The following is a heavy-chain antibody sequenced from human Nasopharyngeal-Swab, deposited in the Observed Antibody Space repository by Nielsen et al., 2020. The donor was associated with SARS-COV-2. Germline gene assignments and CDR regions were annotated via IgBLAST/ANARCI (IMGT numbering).Heavy chain of an antibody. Sequence: SQTLSLTCAISGDSVSSSSAAWTWIRQSPSRGLEWLGRTYYRSKWYNDYAVSVKSRITINPDTSKNQFSLHLNSVTPEDTAVYYCAKDRLYYGMDVWGQGTTVTVSS. CDR3: AKDRLYYGMDV. CDR1: GDSVSSSSAA. V-gene: IGHV6-1*01. J-gene: IGHJ6*02. CDR2: TYYRSKWYN.